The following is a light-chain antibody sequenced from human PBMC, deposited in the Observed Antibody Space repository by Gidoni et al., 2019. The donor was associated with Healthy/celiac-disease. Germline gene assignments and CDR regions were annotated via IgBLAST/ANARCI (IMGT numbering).Light chain of an antibody. CDR3: QQYGSSSTWT. CDR2: GAA. Sequence: EIVLTQSPGTLSLSPGERGTLSCRASQSVSSSYLARYQQKPGQAPRLLIYGAASRATGIPDRFSGSGSGTDFTLPISRLEPEDFAVYYCQQYGSSSTWTFGQGTKVEIK. J-gene: IGKJ1*01. CDR1: QSVSSSY. V-gene: IGKV3-20*01.